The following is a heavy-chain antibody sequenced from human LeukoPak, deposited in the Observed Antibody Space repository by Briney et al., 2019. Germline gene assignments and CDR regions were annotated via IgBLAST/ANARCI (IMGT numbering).Heavy chain of an antibody. J-gene: IGHJ4*02. CDR3: AKEAASSSSTGIY. V-gene: IGHV3-23*01. Sequence: GGSLRLSCAASGFTFSNFAMSWVRQAPGKGLEWVSTVTGSGTGTYYTDSVKGRFTISRDNSKNTLYLQMNSLRAEGTAVYYCAKEAASSSSTGIYWGQGTLVTVSS. CDR2: VTGSGTGT. CDR1: GFTFSNFA. D-gene: IGHD6-13*01.